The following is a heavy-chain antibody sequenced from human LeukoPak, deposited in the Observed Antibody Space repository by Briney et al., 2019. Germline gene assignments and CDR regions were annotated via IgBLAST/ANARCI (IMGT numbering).Heavy chain of an antibody. V-gene: IGHV4-4*07. CDR1: GGSINNYY. Sequence: PSETLSLTCTVSGGSINNYYWSWIRQPAGKGLEWIGRIYTRGSTNYNPSLKSRVTMSVYTSKNQFSLKLSSVTAADTAVYYCARGRYCSADICSGGDAFDIWGQGTMVSVSS. CDR3: ARGRYCSADICSGGDAFDI. J-gene: IGHJ3*02. CDR2: IYTRGST. D-gene: IGHD2-15*01.